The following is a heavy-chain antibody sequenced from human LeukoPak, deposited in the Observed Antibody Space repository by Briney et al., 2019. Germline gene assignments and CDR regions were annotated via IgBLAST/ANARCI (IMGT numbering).Heavy chain of an antibody. J-gene: IGHJ3*02. CDR2: IYYSGST. V-gene: IGHV4-59*11. CDR3: ARDSYYYYDSSGYYYRGDVFDI. Sequence: PSETLSLTCTVSGGSISSHYWSWIRQPPGKGLEWIGYIYYSGSTNYNPSLKSRVTISVDTSKNQFSLKLSSVTAADTAVYYCARDSYYYYDSSGYYYRGDVFDIWGQGTMVTVSS. CDR1: GGSISSHY. D-gene: IGHD3-22*01.